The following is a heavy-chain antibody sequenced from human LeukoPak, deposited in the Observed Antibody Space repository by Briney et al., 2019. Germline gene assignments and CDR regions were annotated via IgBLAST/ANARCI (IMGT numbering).Heavy chain of an antibody. Sequence: ASVKVSCKASGYTFIGYYIYWVRQAPGQGLEWMGWISAYNGNTNYAQKLQGRVTMTTDTSTSTAYMELRSLRSDDTAVYYCARCVCGGVYCYRRDGWGKATTISVSS. J-gene: IGHJ6*04. D-gene: IGHD2-21*01. V-gene: IGHV1-18*04. CDR2: ISAYNGNT. CDR1: GYTFIGYY. CDR3: ARCVCGGVYCYRRDG.